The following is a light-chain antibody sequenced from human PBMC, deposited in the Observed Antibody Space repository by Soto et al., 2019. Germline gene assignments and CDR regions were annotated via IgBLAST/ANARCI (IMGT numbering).Light chain of an antibody. Sequence: EIVVTQSPALVSVSPGERVTLSYRASQSVISSLAWYQQKLGQAPRLLIYGASTRATGIPARFSGSGSGTEFFLNISSLQSEDSAIYYCQHYNNWLGTFGGGTKVEIK. J-gene: IGKJ4*01. CDR3: QHYNNWLGT. CDR1: QSVISS. CDR2: GAS. V-gene: IGKV3-15*01.